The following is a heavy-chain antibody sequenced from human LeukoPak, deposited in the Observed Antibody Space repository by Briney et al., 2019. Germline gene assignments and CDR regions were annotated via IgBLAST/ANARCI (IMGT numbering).Heavy chain of an antibody. CDR1: GFSFISYG. Sequence: GSLRLSCAASGFSFISYGMHWVRQAPGKGLEWVSTIGGSGDKTFYADSVKGRFTISRDNSKNMLHLQMSSLTGEDTALYYCVRRGDASSGWGDHDYWGQGALVTVSS. CDR3: VRRGDASSGWGDHDY. CDR2: IGGSGDKT. J-gene: IGHJ4*02. V-gene: IGHV3-23*01. D-gene: IGHD6-19*01.